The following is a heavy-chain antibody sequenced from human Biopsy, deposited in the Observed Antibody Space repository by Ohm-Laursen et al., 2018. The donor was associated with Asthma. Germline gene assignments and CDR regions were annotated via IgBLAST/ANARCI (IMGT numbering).Heavy chain of an antibody. V-gene: IGHV4-59*01. CDR3: ARGTIVAGIDY. CDR2: VFYSGAT. Sequence: GTLSLTCSVYGGSISSFYWSWIRQAPGKGLEWIAYVFYSGATNYNPSLKSRAALSIDTSKNQFSLRLTFLSASDTAVYYCARGTIVAGIDYWGRGTLVTVSS. D-gene: IGHD2-21*01. CDR1: GGSISSFY. J-gene: IGHJ4*02.